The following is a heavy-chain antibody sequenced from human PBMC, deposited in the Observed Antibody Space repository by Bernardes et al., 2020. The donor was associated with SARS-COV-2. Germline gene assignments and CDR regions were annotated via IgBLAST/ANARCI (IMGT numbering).Heavy chain of an antibody. Sequence: WSLKHSCVGSGFTFSDFSMHWVRQTPGKGLEWVSSISGNSIYKYFRDSVKGRFTISRDNAKNSLYLQMNGLRADDTAIYYCARGAPGNNWFDPWGQGTLVTVSS. CDR1: GFTFSDFS. D-gene: IGHD3-16*01. CDR2: ISGNSIYK. V-gene: IGHV3-21*01. CDR3: ARGAPGNNWFDP. J-gene: IGHJ5*02.